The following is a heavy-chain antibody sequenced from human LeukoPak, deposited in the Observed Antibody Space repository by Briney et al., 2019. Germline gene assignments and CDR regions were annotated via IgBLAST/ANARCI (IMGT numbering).Heavy chain of an antibody. CDR1: GGSIISNY. J-gene: IGHJ4*02. V-gene: IGHV4-4*07. Sequence: SETLSLTCTVSGGSIISNYWSWIRQSAGTGLEWIGRIYGSGITDYNPSLKSRVTISVDTSKNQFSLKLSSVTAADTAVYYCARFNDYSNYVDYWGQGTLVTVSS. CDR2: IYGSGIT. CDR3: ARFNDYSNYVDY. D-gene: IGHD4-11*01.